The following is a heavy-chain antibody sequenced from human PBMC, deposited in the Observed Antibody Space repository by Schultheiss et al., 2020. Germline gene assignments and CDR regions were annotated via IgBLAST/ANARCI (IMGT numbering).Heavy chain of an antibody. J-gene: IGHJ4*02. V-gene: IGHV4-4*02. Sequence: SETLSLTCAVSGGSISSSNWWSWVRQPPGKGLEWIGYIYYSGSTNYNPSLKSRVTISVDTSKNQFSLKVESVTAADTAIYYCARLNPQFLPTYYFDYWGQGSLVTVSS. CDR1: GGSISSSNW. CDR2: IYYSGST. CDR3: ARLNPQFLPTYYFDY.